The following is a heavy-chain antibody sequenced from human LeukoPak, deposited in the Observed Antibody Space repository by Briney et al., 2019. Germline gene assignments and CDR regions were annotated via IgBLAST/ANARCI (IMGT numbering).Heavy chain of an antibody. CDR1: GGSISSYY. Sequence: SETLSLTCTVSGGSISSYYWSWIRQPPGKGLEWIGYIYCSGSTNYNPSLKSRVTISVDTSKNQFSLKLSSVTAADAAVYYCARATYYYYYMDVWGKGTTVTVSS. V-gene: IGHV4-59*01. CDR2: IYCSGST. CDR3: ARATYYYYYMDV. J-gene: IGHJ6*03.